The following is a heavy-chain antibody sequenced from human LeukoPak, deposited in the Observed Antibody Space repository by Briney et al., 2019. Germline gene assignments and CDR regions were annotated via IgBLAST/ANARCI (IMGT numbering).Heavy chain of an antibody. CDR2: IHQSRST. V-gene: IGHV4-4*02. Sequence: PSETLSLTCAVSGGSIIRNNWWSWVRQPPGKGLEWIGEIHQSRSTNYNTSLNSPVTISLDISKNQFSLKLTSVTDADTAMYYGARGDESVSSTSCSVWGQGTRVTVSS. J-gene: IGHJ4*02. CDR3: ARGDESVSSTSCSV. CDR1: GGSIIRNNW. D-gene: IGHD2-2*01.